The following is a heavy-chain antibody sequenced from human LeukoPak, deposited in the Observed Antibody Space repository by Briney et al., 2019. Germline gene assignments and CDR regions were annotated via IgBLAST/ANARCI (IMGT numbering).Heavy chain of an antibody. CDR3: ARALMVRGVIIDDY. CDR1: GYTFTSYG. D-gene: IGHD3-10*01. J-gene: IGHJ4*02. CDR2: ISAYNGNT. V-gene: IGHV1-18*01. Sequence: ASVKVSCKASGYTFTSYGISWVRQAPGQGLEWMGWISAYNGNTNYAQKLQGRVTMTTDTSTSTAYMELSRLRSDDTAVYYCARALMVRGVIIDDYWGQGTLVTVSS.